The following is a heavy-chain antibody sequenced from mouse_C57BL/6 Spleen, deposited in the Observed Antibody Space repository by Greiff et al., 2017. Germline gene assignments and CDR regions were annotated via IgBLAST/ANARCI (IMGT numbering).Heavy chain of an antibody. CDR1: GFTFTSYG. D-gene: IGHD1-1*01. J-gene: IGHJ2*01. Sequence: QVQLQQSGAELARPGASVKLSCKASGFTFTSYGISWVKQRTGQGLEWIGVIYPRSGNTYYNEKFKGKATLTADKSSSTAYMELRSLTSEDSAVYVCASGGFYTTVDFDYWGQGTTLTVSS. CDR3: ASGGFYTTVDFDY. V-gene: IGHV1-81*01. CDR2: IYPRSGNT.